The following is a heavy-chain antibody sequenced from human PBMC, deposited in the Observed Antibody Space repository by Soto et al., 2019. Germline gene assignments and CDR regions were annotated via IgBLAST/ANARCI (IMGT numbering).Heavy chain of an antibody. Sequence: QVQLVASGGGVVQPGRSLRLSCAASGFTFSSYGMHWVRQAPGKGLEWVAVISYDGSNKYYADSVKGRFTISRDNSKNTLYLQMNSLRAEDTAVYYCAKDQNYYDSSGYYYYYYGMDVWGQGTTVTVSS. CDR3: AKDQNYYDSSGYYYYYYGMDV. CDR2: ISYDGSNK. J-gene: IGHJ6*02. V-gene: IGHV3-30*18. D-gene: IGHD3-22*01. CDR1: GFTFSSYG.